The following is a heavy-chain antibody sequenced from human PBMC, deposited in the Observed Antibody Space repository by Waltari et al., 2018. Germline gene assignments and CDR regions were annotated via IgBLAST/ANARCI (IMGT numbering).Heavy chain of an antibody. Sequence: QLQLQESGPGLVKPSETLSLTCSVSGGSISSSAYYWGWVRQPPGKGLEWIGNIFYSGSTDYNPSLKSRVTISVDTSKNQFSLKVNSVIAADTAVYYCAREKIGGYDYWGQENWSPSPQ. V-gene: IGHV4-39*07. CDR2: IFYSGST. D-gene: IGHD2-21*01. CDR1: GGSISSSAYY. J-gene: IGHJ4*01. CDR3: AREKIGGYDY.